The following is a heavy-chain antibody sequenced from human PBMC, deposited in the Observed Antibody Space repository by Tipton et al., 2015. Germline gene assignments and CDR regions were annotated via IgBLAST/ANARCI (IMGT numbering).Heavy chain of an antibody. V-gene: IGHV3-21*04. Sequence: GSLRLSCATSGFIFTDYSMNWVRQAPGKGLEWVSSISSRSTYTYYEDSLKGRFTISRDNARNSLYLQMNSLRAEDTAVYYCAKESEWFGELLLDFFDYWGQGTLVTVSS. CDR1: GFIFTDYS. J-gene: IGHJ4*02. CDR3: AKESEWFGELLLDFFDY. D-gene: IGHD3-10*01. CDR2: ISSRSTYT.